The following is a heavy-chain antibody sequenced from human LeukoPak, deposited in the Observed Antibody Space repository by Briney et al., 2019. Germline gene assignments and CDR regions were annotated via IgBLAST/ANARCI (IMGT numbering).Heavy chain of an antibody. CDR1: GYNFDKFG. CDR2: INTHNGNT. CDR3: ARDTPQHLKRYDY. V-gene: IGHV1-18*01. Sequence: ASVKVSCKASGYNFDKFGIDWVRQAPGQGLEWMGWINTHNGNTKYAQQYQGRVTMTTDTSTSTVYIELRSLRSDDTAVYFCARDTPQHLKRYDYWGQGTQVTVSS. D-gene: IGHD6-13*01. J-gene: IGHJ4*02.